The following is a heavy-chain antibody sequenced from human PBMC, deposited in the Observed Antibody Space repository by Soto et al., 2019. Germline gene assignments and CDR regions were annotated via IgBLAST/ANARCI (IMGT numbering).Heavy chain of an antibody. CDR1: GGTFSSYA. CDR3: ARVSSVAAQNLIDY. CDR2: LIPIFGTA. J-gene: IGHJ4*02. V-gene: IGHV1-69*01. Sequence: QVQLVQSGAEVKKPGSSVKVSCKASGGTFSSYAISWVRQAPGQGLEWMGGLIPIFGTANYAQKFQGRVTITAEDSTSTAYMELSILRSEDTAVYYCARVSSVAAQNLIDYWGQGTLVTVSS. D-gene: IGHD6-19*01.